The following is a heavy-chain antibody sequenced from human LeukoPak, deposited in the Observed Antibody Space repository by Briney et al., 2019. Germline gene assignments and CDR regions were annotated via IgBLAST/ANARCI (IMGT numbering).Heavy chain of an antibody. CDR1: GITFSTSA. D-gene: IGHD1-26*01. CDR3: ARQRSRYFLDH. Sequence: GGSLRLSSAASGITFSTSAMNCVRQAPGKGLEWVSGISGNSDKANYADSVKGRFTISRDNSKNTLYLQMTSLRAEDTAVYYCARQRSRYFLDHWGQGTLVTVSS. V-gene: IGHV3-23*01. J-gene: IGHJ4*02. CDR2: ISGNSDKA.